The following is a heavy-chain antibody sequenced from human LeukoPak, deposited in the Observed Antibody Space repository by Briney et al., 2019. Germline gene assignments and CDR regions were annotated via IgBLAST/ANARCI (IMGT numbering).Heavy chain of an antibody. CDR2: INSSGSTI. J-gene: IGHJ3*02. CDR1: GFTFSDYY. CDR3: ARDSSVAAAGDDAFDI. Sequence: PGGSLRLSCAASGFTFSDYYMSWIRQAPGKGLEWASYINSSGSTIYYADSVKGRFTISRDNAKNSLYLQMNSLRAEDTAVYYCARDSSVAAAGDDAFDIWGQGTMVTVSS. D-gene: IGHD6-13*01. V-gene: IGHV3-11*01.